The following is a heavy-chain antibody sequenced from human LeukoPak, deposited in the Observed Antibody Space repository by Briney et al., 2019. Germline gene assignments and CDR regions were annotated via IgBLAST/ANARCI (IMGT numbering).Heavy chain of an antibody. CDR1: GFTFKSYG. CDR3: AKDARYNYNYITD. D-gene: IGHD1-7*01. V-gene: IGHV3-30*18. Sequence: GGSLRLSCVASGFTFKSYGIHWVRQTPGKGLEWVAVISNDRSYKYYGDSVKGRFAISRGNSKNTLFLHMTSLRAEDTAVYYCAKDARYNYNYITDWGQGTLVTVSS. CDR2: ISNDRSYK. J-gene: IGHJ1*01.